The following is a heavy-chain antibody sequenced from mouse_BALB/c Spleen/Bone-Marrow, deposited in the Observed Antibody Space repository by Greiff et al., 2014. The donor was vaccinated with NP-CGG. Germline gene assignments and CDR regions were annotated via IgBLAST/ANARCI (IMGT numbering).Heavy chain of an antibody. CDR3: AAYYYGSSQLAY. Sequence: KETYMHWVKQRPEQGLEWIGRIDPANGNTKYDPKFQGKAPITADTYSATAYLQLSSLTSEDTAVYYCAAYYYGSSQLAYWGQGTLVTVSA. CDR2: IDPANGNT. CDR1: KETY. V-gene: IGHV14-3*02. J-gene: IGHJ3*01. D-gene: IGHD1-1*01.